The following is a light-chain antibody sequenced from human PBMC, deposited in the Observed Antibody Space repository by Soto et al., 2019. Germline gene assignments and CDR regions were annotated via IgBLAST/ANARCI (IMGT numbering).Light chain of an antibody. J-gene: IGKJ2*01. CDR1: QSVLYNSNNKNY. V-gene: IGKV4-1*01. CDR2: WAS. Sequence: DIVMTQSPDSLAVSLGERATINCKSSQSVLYNSNNKNYLAWYQQRPGQPPKLLIYWASTRESGVPDRFSGSGSGTDVTLTITGLQAEDVAVYYCQQYESTPPTFGQGTKLEIK. CDR3: QQYESTPPT.